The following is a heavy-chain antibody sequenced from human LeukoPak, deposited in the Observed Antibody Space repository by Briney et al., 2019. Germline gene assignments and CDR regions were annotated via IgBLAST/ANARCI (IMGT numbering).Heavy chain of an antibody. CDR3: ARSPSWCTSCYWFDP. CDR1: GYTLTELS. Sequence: VASVKVSCKVSGYTLTELSMHWVRQAPGKELEWMGGFDPEDGETIYAQKFQGRVTMTEDTSTDTAYMELSSLRSEDTAVYYCARSPSWCTSCYWFDPWGQGTLVTVSS. D-gene: IGHD2-2*01. J-gene: IGHJ5*02. CDR2: FDPEDGET. V-gene: IGHV1-24*01.